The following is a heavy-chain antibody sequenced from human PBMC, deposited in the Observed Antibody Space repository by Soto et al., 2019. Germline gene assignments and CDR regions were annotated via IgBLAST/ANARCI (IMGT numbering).Heavy chain of an antibody. CDR1: GFTFSDHY. CDR3: GRDPELWDENVATRPSTYYSAMDV. V-gene: IGHV3-11*01. J-gene: IGHJ6*02. D-gene: IGHD3-16*01. Sequence: QMQLVESGGGLVEPGGSLRLSCAASGFTFSDHYMSWIRQAPGKGLEWVSYISRTGTNIYYADSVRGGFTIYRDNSKNSLYLQMDSLRAEDTAMYYCGRDPELWDENVATRPSTYYSAMDVWGQGTTVTVSS. CDR2: ISRTGTNI.